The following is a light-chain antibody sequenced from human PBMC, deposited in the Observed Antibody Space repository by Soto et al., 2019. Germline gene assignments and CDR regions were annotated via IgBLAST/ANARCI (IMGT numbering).Light chain of an antibody. V-gene: IGKV3-15*01. CDR1: QSVSSN. J-gene: IGKJ5*01. CDR3: QKYNNWLIT. CDR2: GES. Sequence: EIALTQSPGTLSLSPGESATLSCRASQSVSSNLAWYQQKTGQAPRILIYGESTRATGIPDRFSGSGSGTELNLTISRLQSEDFAVYYCQKYNNWLITCGQGTRLEIK.